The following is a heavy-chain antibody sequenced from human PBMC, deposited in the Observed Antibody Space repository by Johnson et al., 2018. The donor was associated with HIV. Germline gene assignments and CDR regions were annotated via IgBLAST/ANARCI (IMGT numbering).Heavy chain of an antibody. CDR3: AKPLEMATISDAFDI. Sequence: QMQLVESGGGVVQPGRSLRLSCAASGFTFSYYGMHWVRQAPGKGLEWVAVIWYDGSNKNYADSVKGRFTISRDNSKNTLYLQMNSLRAEDTAVYYCAKPLEMATISDAFDIWGQGTMVTVSS. CDR1: GFTFSYYG. J-gene: IGHJ3*02. CDR2: IWYDGSNK. V-gene: IGHV3-33*06. D-gene: IGHD5-24*01.